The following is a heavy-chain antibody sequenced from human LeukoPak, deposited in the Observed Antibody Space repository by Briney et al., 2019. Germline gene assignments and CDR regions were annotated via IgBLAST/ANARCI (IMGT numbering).Heavy chain of an antibody. CDR2: ISGGSGST. CDR1: GFTFSSYA. J-gene: IGHJ4*02. V-gene: IGHV3-23*01. D-gene: IGHD3-22*01. CDR3: AKHRFESGGYHSTD. Sequence: PGGSLRLSCAASGFTFSSYAMSWVRQAPGKGLAWVSTISGGSGSTYCADSVKGRFTISRVNSKNTLYLQMNSRRDEDTAVYYCAKHRFESGGYHSTDWGQGTLVTVSS.